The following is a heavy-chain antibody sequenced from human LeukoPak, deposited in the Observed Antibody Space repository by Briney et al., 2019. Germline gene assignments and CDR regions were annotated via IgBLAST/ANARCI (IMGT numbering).Heavy chain of an antibody. Sequence: PGGTLRLSCAASGFTFSSYGMSWVRQAPGKGLEWVSAISGSGGSTYYADSVKGRFTISRDNSKNTLYLQMNSLRAEDTAVYYCARDQELRQYYFDYWGQGTLVTVSS. CDR1: GFTFSSYG. V-gene: IGHV3-23*01. J-gene: IGHJ4*02. CDR2: ISGSGGST. D-gene: IGHD1-7*01. CDR3: ARDQELRQYYFDY.